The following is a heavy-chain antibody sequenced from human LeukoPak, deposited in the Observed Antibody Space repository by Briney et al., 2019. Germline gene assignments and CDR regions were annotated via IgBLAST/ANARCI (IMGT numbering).Heavy chain of an antibody. CDR1: GFTFSSYA. D-gene: IGHD4-23*01. J-gene: IGHJ3*02. CDR2: IYYSGST. V-gene: IGHV4-59*08. CDR3: ARGGGNPQVYAFDI. Sequence: PGGSLRLSCAASGFTFSSYAMSWVRQAPGKGLEWIRYIYYSGSTNYNPSLKSRVTISVDTSKNQFSLKLSSVTAADTAVYYCARGGGNPQVYAFDIWGQGTMVTVSS.